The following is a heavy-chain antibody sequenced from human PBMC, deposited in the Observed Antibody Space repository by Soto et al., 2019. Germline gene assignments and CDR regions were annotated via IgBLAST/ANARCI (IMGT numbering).Heavy chain of an antibody. V-gene: IGHV3-23*01. CDR3: AKESTIFGVVPSGVDV. J-gene: IGHJ6*02. D-gene: IGHD3-3*01. Sequence: GGSLRLSCAASGFTFSSYAMSWVRQAPGKGLEWVSAISGSGGSTYYADSVKGRFTISRDNSKNTLYLQMNSLRAEDTAVYYCAKESTIFGVVPSGVDVWGQGTTVTVSS. CDR2: ISGSGGST. CDR1: GFTFSSYA.